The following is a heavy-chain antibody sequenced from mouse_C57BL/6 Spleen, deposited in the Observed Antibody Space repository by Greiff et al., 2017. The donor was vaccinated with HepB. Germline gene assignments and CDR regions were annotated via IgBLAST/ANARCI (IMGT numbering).Heavy chain of an antibody. CDR1: GYTFTDYE. CDR2: IDPETGGT. D-gene: IGHD1-1*01. V-gene: IGHV1-15*01. J-gene: IGHJ2*01. CDR3: TLTTVVAPYFDY. Sequence: VQRVESGAELVRPGASVTLSCKASGYTFTDYEMHWVKQTPVHGLEWIGAIDPETGGTAYNQKFKGKAILTADKSSSTAYMELRSLTSEDSAVYYCTLTTVVAPYFDYWGQGTTLTVSS.